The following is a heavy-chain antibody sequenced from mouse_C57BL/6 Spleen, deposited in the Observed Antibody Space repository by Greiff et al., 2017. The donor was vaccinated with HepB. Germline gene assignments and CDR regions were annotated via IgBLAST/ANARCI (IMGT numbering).Heavy chain of an antibody. CDR3: ARGDYPYAMDY. J-gene: IGHJ4*01. Sequence: QVQLQQSGAELVRPGPSVKVSCKASGYAFTNYLIEWVKQRPGQGLEWIGVINPGSGGTNYNEKFKGKATLTADKSSSTAYMQLSSLTSEDSAVYFCARGDYPYAMDYWGQGTSVTVSS. D-gene: IGHD2-4*01. CDR1: GYAFTNYL. V-gene: IGHV1-54*01. CDR2: INPGSGGT.